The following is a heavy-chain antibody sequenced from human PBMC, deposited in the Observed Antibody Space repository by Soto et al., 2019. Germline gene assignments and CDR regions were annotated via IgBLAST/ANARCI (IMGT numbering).Heavy chain of an antibody. CDR1: GGTFRSYS. D-gene: IGHD3-16*01. CDR2: IIPIFDIT. CDR3: ARPDEGGYASNHHYCYALDV. V-gene: IGHV1-69*13. J-gene: IGHJ6*02. Sequence: GASVKVSCKASGGTFRSYSISWVRQAPGQGLEWMGGIIPIFDITNYAQKFQGRVTITADESTSTAYMELSSLGSDDTAVYYCARPDEGGYASNHHYCYALDVWGQGTTVIVSS.